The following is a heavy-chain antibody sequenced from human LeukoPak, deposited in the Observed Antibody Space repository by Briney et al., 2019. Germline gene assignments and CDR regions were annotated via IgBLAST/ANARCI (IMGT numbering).Heavy chain of an antibody. J-gene: IGHJ4*02. CDR3: ARMGSSTSSY. D-gene: IGHD2-2*01. CDR2: IKQDGSEK. V-gene: IGHV3-7*01. CDR1: GFTFTRYW. Sequence: PGGSLRLSCAASGFTFTRYWMSWIRHAPGKGLEWVANIKQDGSEKYYVDSVKGRFTISRDNAKNSLYLQMNSLRAEDTAVYYCARMGSSTSSYWGQGTLVTVSS.